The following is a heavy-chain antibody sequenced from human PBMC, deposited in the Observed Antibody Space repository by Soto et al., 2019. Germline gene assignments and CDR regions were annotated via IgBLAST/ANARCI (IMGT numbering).Heavy chain of an antibody. CDR3: AXXRSSTIFGVVIEYYYYGMDV. CDR1: GYTFTSYY. Sequence: ASVKVSCKASGYTFTSYYMHLVRQAPVQVLELIGIINPSFFSTSYSQKFQGRFTIAMYTSTITLYIELSGLRSECTSVYYCAXXRSSTIFGVVIEYYYYGMDVWGQGTTVTVSS. CDR2: INPSFFST. J-gene: IGHJ6*02. V-gene: IGHV1-46*01. D-gene: IGHD3-3*01.